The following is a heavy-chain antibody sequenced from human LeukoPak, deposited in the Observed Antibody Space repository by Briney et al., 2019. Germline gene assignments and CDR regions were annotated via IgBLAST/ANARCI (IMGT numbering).Heavy chain of an antibody. CDR2: ISAYNGNT. D-gene: IGHD3-9*01. J-gene: IGHJ4*02. V-gene: IGHV1-18*01. Sequence: ASVKVSCKASGYTFTSYGISWVRQAPGQGLEWMGWISAYNGNTNYAQKLQGRVTMTTDTSTSTAYMELRSLRSDDTAVYYCARDPVHLRYFDWPGDYWGQGTLVTVSS. CDR1: GYTFTSYG. CDR3: ARDPVHLRYFDWPGDY.